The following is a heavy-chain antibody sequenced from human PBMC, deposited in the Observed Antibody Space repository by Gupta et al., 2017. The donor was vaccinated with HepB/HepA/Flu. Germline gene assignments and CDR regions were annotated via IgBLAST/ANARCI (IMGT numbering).Heavy chain of an antibody. CDR2: ISGSGGST. CDR3: AKESTAKLLCVDFSGGGRPEPDAFDI. J-gene: IGHJ3*02. D-gene: IGHD2-2*01. Sequence: EVQLLESGGGLVQPGGSLRLSCAASGFTFSSYAMSWVRQAPGKGLEWVSAISGSGGSTYYADSVKGRFTISRDKAKNTLYLKMNSLRAEDTAGYYCAKESTAKLLCVDFSGGGRPEPDAFDIGGQGTMVTVYS. CDR1: GFTFSSYA. V-gene: IGHV3-23*01.